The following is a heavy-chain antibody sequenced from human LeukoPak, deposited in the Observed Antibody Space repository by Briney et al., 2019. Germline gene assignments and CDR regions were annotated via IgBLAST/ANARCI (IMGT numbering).Heavy chain of an antibody. D-gene: IGHD6-13*01. J-gene: IGHJ3*02. V-gene: IGHV3-23*01. CDR3: AKDRAGIAAADPGAFDI. Sequence: GGSLRLSCAASGFTFSSYAMSWVRQAPGKGLEWVSAISGSGGSTYYADSVKGRFTISRDNSKNSLYLQMNSLRAEDTAVYYCAKDRAGIAAADPGAFDIWGQGTMVTVSS. CDR1: GFTFSSYA. CDR2: ISGSGGST.